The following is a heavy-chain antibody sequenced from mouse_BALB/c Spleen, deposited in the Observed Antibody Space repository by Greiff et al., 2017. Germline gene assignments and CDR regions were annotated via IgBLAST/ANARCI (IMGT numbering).Heavy chain of an antibody. J-gene: IGHJ4*01. CDR2: INSNGGST. CDR1: GFTFSSSG. CDR3: ARSGGNYHDYAMDD. V-gene: IGHV5-6-3*01. D-gene: IGHD2-1*01. Sequence: VQLKESGGGLVQPGGSLKLSCAASGFTFSSSGMSWVRQTPDKRLELVATINSNGGSTYYPDSVKGRFTISRDNAKNTLYLQMSSLKSEDTAMYYCARSGGNYHDYAMDDWGQGTSVTVSS.